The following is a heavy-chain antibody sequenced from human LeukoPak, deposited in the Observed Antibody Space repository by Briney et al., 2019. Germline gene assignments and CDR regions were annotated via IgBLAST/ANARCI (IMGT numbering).Heavy chain of an antibody. CDR2: ISGSGGST. CDR1: GFSFSIYW. V-gene: IGHV3-23*01. D-gene: IGHD3-22*01. CDR3: AKDSRLIRDDYDSEGGFDY. J-gene: IGHJ4*02. Sequence: GGSLRLSCAVSGFSFSIYWMSWVRQAPGKGLEWVSAISGSGGSTYYADSVKGRFTISRDNSKNTLYLQMNSLRAEDTAVYYCAKDSRLIRDDYDSEGGFDYWGQGTLVTVSS.